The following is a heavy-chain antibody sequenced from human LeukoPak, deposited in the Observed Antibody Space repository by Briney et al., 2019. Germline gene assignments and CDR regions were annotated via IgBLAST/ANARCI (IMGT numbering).Heavy chain of an antibody. CDR1: GGSVSSGSYY. Sequence: SETLSLTCTVSGGSVSSGSYYWSWIRQPPGKGLEWIGYIYYSGSTNYNPSLKSRVTISVDTSKNQFSLKLSCVTAADTAVYYCARDSRSWFDPWGQGTLVTVSS. V-gene: IGHV4-61*01. J-gene: IGHJ5*02. CDR3: ARDSRSWFDP. CDR2: IYYSGST.